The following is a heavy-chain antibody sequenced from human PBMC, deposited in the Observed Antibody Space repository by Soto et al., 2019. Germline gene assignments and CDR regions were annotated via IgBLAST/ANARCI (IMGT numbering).Heavy chain of an antibody. D-gene: IGHD3-22*01. V-gene: IGHV3-21*01. CDR1: GFTFGSYS. J-gene: IGHJ4*02. CDR2: ISSSSSYI. CDR3: GGSTYYYDSSGSPIDY. Sequence: GGSLRLSCAASGFTFGSYSMNWVRQAPGKGLEWVSSISSSSSYIYYADSVKGRFTISRDNAKKSLYLQMNSLRAEDTAVYYCGGSTYYYDSSGSPIDYWGQGTMVTVSS.